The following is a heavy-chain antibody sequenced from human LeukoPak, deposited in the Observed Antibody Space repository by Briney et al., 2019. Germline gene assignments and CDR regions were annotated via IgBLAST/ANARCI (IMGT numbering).Heavy chain of an antibody. D-gene: IGHD3-3*01. CDR3: AKRQRFLEWLLEGFDY. Sequence: GGSLRLSCAAYAFTFSSYAMSWVRQAPGKGLEWVSAISGSGGSTYYADSVKGRFTISRDNSKNTLYLQMNSLRAEDTAVYYCAKRQRFLEWLLEGFDYWGQGTLVTVSS. J-gene: IGHJ4*02. V-gene: IGHV3-23*01. CDR1: AFTFSSYA. CDR2: ISGSGGST.